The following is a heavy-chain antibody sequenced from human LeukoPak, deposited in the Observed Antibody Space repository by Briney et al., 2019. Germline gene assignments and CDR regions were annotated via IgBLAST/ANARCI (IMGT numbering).Heavy chain of an antibody. V-gene: IGHV3-23*01. J-gene: IGHJ4*02. CDR3: ARGYDFWSGYSFDY. CDR1: GFTFSNYG. D-gene: IGHD3-3*01. CDR2: IHGSSGST. Sequence: GGSLRLSCSASGFTFSNYGMSWVRQAPGKGLEGVSGIHGSSGSTYYADSVKGRSTISRDNSKNTLYLQMNSLRAEDTDVYYCARGYDFWSGYSFDYWGQGTLVTVSS.